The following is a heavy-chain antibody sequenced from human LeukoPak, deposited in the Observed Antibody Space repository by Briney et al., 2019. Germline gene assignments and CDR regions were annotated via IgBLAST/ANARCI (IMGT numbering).Heavy chain of an antibody. CDR3: ARGMVGSD. CDR2: ISYIGTT. D-gene: IGHD1-26*01. Sequence: SETLSLTCTVSGGSISSYYWSWIRQPPGKGLEWIGYISYIGTTNYNPSLKSRVTISVDTSKNQFSLKLSSVTAADTAVYYCARGMVGSDWGQGTLVTVSS. V-gene: IGHV4-59*12. CDR1: GGSISSYY. J-gene: IGHJ4*02.